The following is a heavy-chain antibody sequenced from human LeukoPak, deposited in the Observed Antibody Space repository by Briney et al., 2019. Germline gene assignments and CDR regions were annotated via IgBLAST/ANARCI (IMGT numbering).Heavy chain of an antibody. V-gene: IGHV3-33*01. J-gene: IGHJ4*02. CDR2: IWFDGSNQ. D-gene: IGHD3-22*01. CDR3: ASWHGSSDSGGYYYDY. Sequence: GGSLRLSCAASGFIFRNYGMHWVRLAPGKGLEWVAVIWFDGSNQYYADSVKGRFTISRDNSKSTLYLQMNSLRLEDTAVYYCASWHGSSDSGGYYYDYWGQGTLVTVSS. CDR1: GFIFRNYG.